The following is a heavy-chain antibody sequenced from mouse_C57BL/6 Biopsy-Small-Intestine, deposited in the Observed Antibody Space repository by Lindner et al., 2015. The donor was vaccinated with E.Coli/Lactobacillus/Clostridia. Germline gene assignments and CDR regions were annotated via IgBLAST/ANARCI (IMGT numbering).Heavy chain of an antibody. V-gene: IGHV5-17*01. Sequence: VQLQEVWGGLVKPGGPVKLSCAASGFTFSDYGMHWVRQAPEKGLEWVAYISSGSSTIYYADTVKGRFTISRDNAKNTLFLQMTSLRSEDTAMYYCARWTGAYWGQGTLVTVSA. CDR2: ISSGSSTI. CDR3: ARWTGAY. CDR1: GFTFSDYG. J-gene: IGHJ3*01. D-gene: IGHD4-1*01.